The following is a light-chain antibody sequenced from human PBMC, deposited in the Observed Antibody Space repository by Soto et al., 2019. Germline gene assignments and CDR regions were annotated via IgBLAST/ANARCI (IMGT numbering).Light chain of an antibody. J-gene: IGKJ1*01. V-gene: IGKV1-5*01. CDR1: QSISTW. Sequence: DIQMTQSPSTLSASVGDRVTITCRASQSISTWLAWYQQKPGKAPKLLIYDGSSLESGVPSRFSGSRSGTEFTLTISSLQPDDLATYYCQHYDTYSQTFGQGTKVDIK. CDR2: DGS. CDR3: QHYDTYSQT.